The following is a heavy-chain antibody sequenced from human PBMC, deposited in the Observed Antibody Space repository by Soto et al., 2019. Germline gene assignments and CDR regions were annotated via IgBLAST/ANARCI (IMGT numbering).Heavy chain of an antibody. D-gene: IGHD6-19*01. CDR2: ISAFNGNT. CDR3: ARDRGVAPPVAGNNHYYYYMEV. V-gene: IGHV1-18*01. J-gene: IGHJ6*03. CDR1: GYSFTNYG. Sequence: ASVKVSCKASGYSFTNYGVTLVRQAPGQGLEWMGWISAFNGNTHYAQNLQGRVTMTTDASTSTAYMELRSLRSDDTAVYYCARDRGVAPPVAGNNHYYYYMEVWGKGTTVTVSS.